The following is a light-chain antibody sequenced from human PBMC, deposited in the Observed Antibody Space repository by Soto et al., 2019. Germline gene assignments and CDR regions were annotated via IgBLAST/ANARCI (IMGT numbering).Light chain of an antibody. Sequence: EIVLTQSPATLSLSPGERATLSCRASQSVSSYLAWYQQKPGQAPRLLIFDASNRATGIPARFSGSGSVTDFTLTISGLEPEDFAVYYCQQRSKWPPTFGQGTKVEVK. CDR3: QQRSKWPPT. V-gene: IGKV3-11*01. J-gene: IGKJ1*01. CDR2: DAS. CDR1: QSVSSY.